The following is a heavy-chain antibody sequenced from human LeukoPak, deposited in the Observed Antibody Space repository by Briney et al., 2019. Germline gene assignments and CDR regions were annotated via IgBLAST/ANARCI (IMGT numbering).Heavy chain of an antibody. Sequence: GGSLRLSCAASRFTFSSYSMNWVRQAPGKGLEWVSSISSSSSYLYYADSVKGRFTISRDNSKNTLYLQMNSLRAEDTAVYYCAKDPVGYYYGSGSPSVYWGQGTLVTVSS. V-gene: IGHV3-21*04. CDR3: AKDPVGYYYGSGSPSVY. J-gene: IGHJ4*02. CDR2: ISSSSSYL. D-gene: IGHD3-10*01. CDR1: RFTFSSYS.